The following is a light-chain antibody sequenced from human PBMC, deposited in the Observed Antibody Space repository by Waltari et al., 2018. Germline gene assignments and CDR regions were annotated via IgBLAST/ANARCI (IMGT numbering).Light chain of an antibody. CDR2: LAS. J-gene: IGKJ5*01. V-gene: IGKV2-28*01. Sequence: EIVMTQAPLSLPVTPGEPASISCRSSQSLLHSDGYNYVDWYLQKPGQSPQLLIYLASNRASGVPDRFSGSGSGTEFTLKISRVDAEDVGVFYCMQALQTPTIGQGTRLEI. CDR3: MQALQTPT. CDR1: QSLLHSDGYNY.